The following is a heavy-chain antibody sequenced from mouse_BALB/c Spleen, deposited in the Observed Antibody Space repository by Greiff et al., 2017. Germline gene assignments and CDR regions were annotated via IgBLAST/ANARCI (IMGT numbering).Heavy chain of an antibody. CDR1: GFNIKDTY. V-gene: IGHV14-3*02. Sequence: VQLQQSGAELVKPGASVKLSCPASGFNIKDTYMHWVKQRPEQGLEWIGRIDPANGNTKYDPKFQGKATIAADTSTNTAYLQRSNLTAEATADYYSANTTYYYGSSYDYWGQGTTLTVSS. CDR3: ANTTYYYGSSYDY. J-gene: IGHJ2*01. D-gene: IGHD1-1*01. CDR2: IDPANGNT.